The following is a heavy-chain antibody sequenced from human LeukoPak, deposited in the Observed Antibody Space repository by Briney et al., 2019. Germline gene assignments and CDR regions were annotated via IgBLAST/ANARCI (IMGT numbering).Heavy chain of an antibody. CDR1: GGTFSSYA. J-gene: IGHJ4*02. CDR2: IIPIFGTA. Sequence: SVKVSCKASGGTFSSYAISWVRQAPGQGLEWMGGIIPIFGTANYAQKFQGRVTITADESTSTAYMELSSLRSEDSATYYCARDSGGGGLYETSGYYYFDYWGQGSLVTVSS. V-gene: IGHV1-69*13. CDR3: ARDSGGGGLYETSGYYYFDY. D-gene: IGHD3-22*01.